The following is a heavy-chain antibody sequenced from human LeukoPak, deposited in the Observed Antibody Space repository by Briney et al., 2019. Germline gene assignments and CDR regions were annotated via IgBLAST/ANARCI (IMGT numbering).Heavy chain of an antibody. D-gene: IGHD2-15*01. Sequence: PGGSLRLSCAASRFTFSNAWMSWVRQAPGKGLEWVGRIKSKTEGGTTDYAAPVKGRFTISRDDSKNTLYLQMNSLKTEDTAMYYCATETYPTPDSFDYWGQGTLVTVSS. CDR3: ATETYPTPDSFDY. CDR1: RFTFSNAW. V-gene: IGHV3-15*01. J-gene: IGHJ4*02. CDR2: IKSKTEGGTT.